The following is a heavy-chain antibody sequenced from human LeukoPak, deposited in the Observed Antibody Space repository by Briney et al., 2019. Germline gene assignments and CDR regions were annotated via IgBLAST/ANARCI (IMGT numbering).Heavy chain of an antibody. D-gene: IGHD3-10*01. Sequence: GGSLRLSCAASGFTFSSYGMHWVRQAPGKGLEWVAVIWYDGSNKYYADSVKGRFTISRDNSKNTLYLQMNSLRAEDTAVYYCARDKIYRGSGSCLDYWGQGTLVTVSS. J-gene: IGHJ4*02. CDR1: GFTFSSYG. CDR2: IWYDGSNK. V-gene: IGHV3-33*01. CDR3: ARDKIYRGSGSCLDY.